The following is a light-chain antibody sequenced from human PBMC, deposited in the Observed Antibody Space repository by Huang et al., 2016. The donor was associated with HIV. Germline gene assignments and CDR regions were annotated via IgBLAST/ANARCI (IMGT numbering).Light chain of an antibody. V-gene: IGKV3-15*01. CDR1: QSVTSN. J-gene: IGKJ2*01. Sequence: ETVLTQSPDTLSVSPGETATLSCRAIQSVTSNLAWYQQKPGQAPRLLIYDASTRATGIQARFSGSGSGTEFTLTISSLQSEDFAVYYCQQYSGWPPMYTFGQGTKLEIK. CDR3: QQYSGWPPMYT. CDR2: DAS.